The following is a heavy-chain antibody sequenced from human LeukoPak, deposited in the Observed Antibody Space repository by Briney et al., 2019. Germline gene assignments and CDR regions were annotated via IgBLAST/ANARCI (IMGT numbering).Heavy chain of an antibody. D-gene: IGHD3-16*02. V-gene: IGHV1-2*02. Sequence: ASVKVSCKASGYTFTGYYMHWVRQAPGQGLEWMGWINPNSGGTKYAQKFQARVTVTRDTSISTAYMELRRLRSDDTAVYYCARAVVITLGGVVADYFDYWGQGTLVTVSS. CDR3: ARAVVITLGGVVADYFDY. CDR1: GYTFTGYY. CDR2: INPNSGGT. J-gene: IGHJ4*02.